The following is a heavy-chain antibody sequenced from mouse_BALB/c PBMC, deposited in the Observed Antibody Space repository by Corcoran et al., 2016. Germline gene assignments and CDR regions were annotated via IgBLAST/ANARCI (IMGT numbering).Heavy chain of an antibody. CDR2: IFPRSGST. J-gene: IGHJ1*01. CDR1: GFTFTSYW. CDR3: ARNWDLFFSV. V-gene: IGHV1-9*01. D-gene: IGHD4-1*01. Sequence: QVQLQQSGAELMKPGASVKISCKASGFTFTSYWIEWVKQRPGHGLEWIGEIFPRSGSTNYNENFKGKATFTADTSSNTAYMQLSSLTSEDSAVYYCARNWDLFFSVWGAGATVTVSS.